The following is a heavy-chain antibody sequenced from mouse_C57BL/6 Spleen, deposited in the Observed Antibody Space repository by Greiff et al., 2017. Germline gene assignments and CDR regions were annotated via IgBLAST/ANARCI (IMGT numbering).Heavy chain of an antibody. CDR2: IDPSDSET. D-gene: IGHD2-4*01. J-gene: IGHJ4*01. CDR3: ARMRYDYDVGAMDY. V-gene: IGHV1-52*01. Sequence: VQLQQPGAELVRPGSSVKLSCKASGYTFTSYWMHWVKQRPIQGLEWIGNIDPSDSETHYNQKFKDKATLTVDKSSRTAYMQLSSLTSEDAAVYYCARMRYDYDVGAMDYWGQGTSVTVAS. CDR1: GYTFTSYW.